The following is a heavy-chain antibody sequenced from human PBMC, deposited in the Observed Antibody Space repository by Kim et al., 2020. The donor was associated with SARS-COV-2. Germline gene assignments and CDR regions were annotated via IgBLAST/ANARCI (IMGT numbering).Heavy chain of an antibody. J-gene: IGHJ3*01. CDR2: FDPEAGQS. Sequence: ASVKVSCKVSGSSLNDLPIHWVRQAPGKGLEWVGGFDPEAGQSVFAQNFQARVNMTADTSTGTAFMDLRSLRPDDTAVYFCTTSVLRLRFLEWSLPDDVFDVWGQGTLVTVSS. D-gene: IGHD3-3*01. CDR3: TTSVLRLRFLEWSLPDDVFDV. CDR1: GSSLNDLP. V-gene: IGHV1-24*01.